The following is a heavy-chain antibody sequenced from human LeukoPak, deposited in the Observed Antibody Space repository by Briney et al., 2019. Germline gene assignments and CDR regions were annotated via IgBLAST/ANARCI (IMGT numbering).Heavy chain of an antibody. D-gene: IGHD3-10*01. J-gene: IGHJ6*02. CDR2: ISYDGSNK. CDR1: GFTFSSYA. V-gene: IGHV3-30-3*01. CDR3: ARDRYYGSAPSHYYYYGMDV. Sequence: GGSLRLSCAASGFTFSSYAMHWVRQAPGKGLEWVAVISYDGSNKYYADSVKGRFTISRDNSKNTLYLQTNSLRAEDTAVYYCARDRYYGSAPSHYYYYGMDVWGQGTTVTVSS.